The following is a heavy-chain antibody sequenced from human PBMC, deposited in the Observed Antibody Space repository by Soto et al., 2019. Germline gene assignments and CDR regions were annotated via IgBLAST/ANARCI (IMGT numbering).Heavy chain of an antibody. CDR1: GGSFSGYY. J-gene: IGHJ4*01. CDR2: INHSGST. D-gene: IGHD2-15*01. Sequence: QVQLQQWGAGLLKPSETLSLTCAVYGGSFSGYYWSWIRQPPGKGLEWIGEINHSGSTSYNPSLKIRVAISVDTAKTQCSREMSSVTDAATAVNYCARLALVVAKNGQRTYFPYSGHGALDTVS. CDR3: ARLALVVAKNGQRTYFPY. V-gene: IGHV4-34*01.